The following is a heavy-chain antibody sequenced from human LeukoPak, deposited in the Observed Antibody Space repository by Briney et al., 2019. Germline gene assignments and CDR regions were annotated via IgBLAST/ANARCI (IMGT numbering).Heavy chain of an antibody. J-gene: IGHJ4*02. CDR3: AREPDMTTVVTLLDY. CDR1: GGTFSSYA. Sequence: GASVKVSCKASGGTFSSYAISWVRQAPGQGLEWMGRIIPILGIANYAQKFQGRVTITAVKSTSTAYMELSSLRSEDTAVYYCAREPDMTTVVTLLDYWGQGTLVTVSS. V-gene: IGHV1-69*04. D-gene: IGHD4-23*01. CDR2: IIPILGIA.